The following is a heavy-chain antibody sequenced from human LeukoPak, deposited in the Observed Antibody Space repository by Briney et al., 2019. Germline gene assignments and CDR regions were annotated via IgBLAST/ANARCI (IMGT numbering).Heavy chain of an antibody. Sequence: GGSLRLSCAASGFTFSSYEMNWVRQAPGKGLEWVSSISGNSNFIYYADSVRGRFTISRDNAQNSLYLQMNSLRAEDTALYYCASDTSGYLFDYWGQGTLVTVSS. D-gene: IGHD3-22*01. CDR2: ISGNSNFI. CDR1: GFTFSSYE. CDR3: ASDTSGYLFDY. J-gene: IGHJ4*02. V-gene: IGHV3-21*01.